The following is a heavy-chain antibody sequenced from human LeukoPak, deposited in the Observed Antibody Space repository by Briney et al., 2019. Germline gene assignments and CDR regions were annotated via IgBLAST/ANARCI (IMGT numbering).Heavy chain of an antibody. CDR3: ARVRFLEWPYYYYYYYMDV. J-gene: IGHJ6*03. CDR1: GYTFTSYG. CDR2: ISAYNGNT. Sequence: ASVNVSCKASGYTFTSYGISWVRQAPGQGLEWMGGISAYNGNTNYAQKLQGRVTMTTDTSTSTAYMELRSLRSDDTAVYYCARVRFLEWPYYYYYYYMDVWGKGTTVTVSS. V-gene: IGHV1-18*01. D-gene: IGHD3-3*01.